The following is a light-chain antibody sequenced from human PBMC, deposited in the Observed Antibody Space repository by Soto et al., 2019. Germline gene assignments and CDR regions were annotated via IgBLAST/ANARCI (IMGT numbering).Light chain of an antibody. V-gene: IGKV1-39*01. CDR2: AAS. J-gene: IGKJ2*01. CDR3: QQSYSTPRGMHT. Sequence: DIQMTQSPSSLSASEGDRVTITCRASQSISTYLNWYQQKPGKAPKVLIYAASSLQSGVPSRFSGSGSGTDFTLTISSLQPEDFATYYCQQSYSTPRGMHTFGQGTKLEIK. CDR1: QSISTY.